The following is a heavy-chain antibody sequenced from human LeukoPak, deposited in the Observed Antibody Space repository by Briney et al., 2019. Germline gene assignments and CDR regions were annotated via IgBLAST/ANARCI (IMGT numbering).Heavy chain of an antibody. V-gene: IGHV3-23*01. CDR1: GFTFSSYA. Sequence: GGSLRLSCAASGFTFSSYAMSWVRQAPGKGLEWVSGIRGSGGTTYYADSVKGRFTISRDNSKNTLYLQMNSLRAEDTAVYYCAKAPRDVCNLLFDCWGQGTLVTVSS. D-gene: IGHD5-24*01. J-gene: IGHJ4*02. CDR2: IRGSGGTT. CDR3: AKAPRDVCNLLFDC.